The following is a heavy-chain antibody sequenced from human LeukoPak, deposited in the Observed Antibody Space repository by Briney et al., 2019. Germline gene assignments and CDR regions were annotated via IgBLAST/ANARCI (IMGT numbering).Heavy chain of an antibody. CDR1: VFTFSIYS. J-gene: IGHJ4*02. Sequence: GGSLRLSCAASVFTFSIYSMNWVRQAPGKGLEWVSAIISSSIYIYYADSVKGRVTISRDNAKNSLYLQMHSLRAEETAVYYCARDGGGGGYRSGSSCLKPYWGQGKLVTASS. D-gene: IGHD2-15*01. CDR3: ARDGGGGGYRSGSSCLKPY. V-gene: IGHV3-21*01. CDR2: IISSSIYI.